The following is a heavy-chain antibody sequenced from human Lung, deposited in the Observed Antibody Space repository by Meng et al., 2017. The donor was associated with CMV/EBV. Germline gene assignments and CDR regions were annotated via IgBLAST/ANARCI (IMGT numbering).Heavy chain of an antibody. J-gene: IGHJ6*02. CDR2: INQDGSEK. CDR1: GFTFSSYW. CDR3: ARRPWGLDV. Sequence: GGSLRLYCAASGFTFSSYWMSWVRQAPGKGLEWVANINQDGSEKYYVDSVEGRFTISRDNAKDSLYLQMNALRAEDTAVYYCARRPWGLDVWGQGTTVTVSS. V-gene: IGHV3-7*01.